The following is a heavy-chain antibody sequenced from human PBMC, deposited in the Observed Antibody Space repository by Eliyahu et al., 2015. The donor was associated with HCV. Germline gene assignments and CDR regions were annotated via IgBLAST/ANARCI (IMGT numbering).Heavy chain of an antibody. CDR1: GFTFSSYE. V-gene: IGHV3-48*03. CDR3: GRESSRAWFDP. J-gene: IGHJ5*02. D-gene: IGHD6-13*01. Sequence: EVQLVESGGGLVQPGGSLRLSCAASGFTFSSYEMNWVRQAPGKGLEWVSYISSSGNTIYYADSVKGRSTISRDNAKNSLYLQMNSLRAEDTAVYYCGRESSRAWFDPWGQGTLVTVSS. CDR2: ISSSGNTI.